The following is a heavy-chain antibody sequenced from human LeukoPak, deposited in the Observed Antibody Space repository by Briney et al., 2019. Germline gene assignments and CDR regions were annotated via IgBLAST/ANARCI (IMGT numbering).Heavy chain of an antibody. CDR2: ISWDGGST. V-gene: IGHV3-43*01. CDR3: ARAVLRELTK. D-gene: IGHD1-26*01. J-gene: IGHJ4*02. Sequence: GGSLRLSCAASGFTFDDYTMHWVRQAPGEGLEWVSLISWDGGSTYYADSVKGRFTISRDNAKNSLYLQMNSLRAEDTAVYYCARAVLRELTKWGQGTLVTVSS. CDR1: GFTFDDYT.